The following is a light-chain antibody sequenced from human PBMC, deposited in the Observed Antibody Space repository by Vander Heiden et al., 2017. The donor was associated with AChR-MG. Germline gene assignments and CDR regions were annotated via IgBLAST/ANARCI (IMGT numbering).Light chain of an antibody. J-gene: IGLJ1*01. CDR3: ATWDDSLTAYF. Sequence: QSVLAQPPSASGTPGQRVTVSCSGSSSNIGSNSVNWYQQVPGRAPKLLIHSDDHRPSGAPDRFSGSRSGTSASLAITGLQSEDEAVYYCATWDDSLTAYFFGPGTTVTVL. CDR1: SSNIGSNS. CDR2: SDD. V-gene: IGLV1-44*01.